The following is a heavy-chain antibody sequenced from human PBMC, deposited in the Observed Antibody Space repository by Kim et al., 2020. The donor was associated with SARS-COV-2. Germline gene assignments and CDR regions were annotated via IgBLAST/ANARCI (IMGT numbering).Heavy chain of an antibody. CDR2: ISYDGSNK. J-gene: IGHJ4*01. V-gene: IGHV3-30-3*01. CDR3: ARDGVVVIAIYYFDY. CDR1: GFTFSSYA. Sequence: GGSLRLSCAASGFTFSSYAMHWVRQAPGKGLEWVAVISYDGSNKYYADSVKGRFTISRDNSKNTLYLQMNSLRAEDTAVYYCARDGVVVIAIYYFDYWG. D-gene: IGHD2-21*01.